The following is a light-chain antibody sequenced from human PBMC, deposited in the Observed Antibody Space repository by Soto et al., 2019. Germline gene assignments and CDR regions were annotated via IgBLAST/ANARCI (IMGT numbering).Light chain of an antibody. CDR2: GAS. Sequence: DIQMTQSPSSLSASVGGRVTITCRASQTIGNFLNWYQHIPGKAPKLLIFGASWLRSGVPSRFSGSGSGTDFTLTISSLQPEDFATYFCQQSHTSPYTFGQGTKVEFQ. V-gene: IGKV1-39*01. J-gene: IGKJ2*01. CDR1: QTIGNF. CDR3: QQSHTSPYT.